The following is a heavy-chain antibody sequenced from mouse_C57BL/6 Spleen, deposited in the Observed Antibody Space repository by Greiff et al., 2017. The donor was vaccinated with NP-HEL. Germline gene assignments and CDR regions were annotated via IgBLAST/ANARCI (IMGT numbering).Heavy chain of an antibody. V-gene: IGHV1-69*01. CDR3: ARRDGSEFDY. D-gene: IGHD1-1*01. Sequence: VQLQQSGAELVMPGASVKLSCKASGYTFTSYWMHWVKQRPGQGLEWIGEIDPSDSYTNYNQKFKGKSTLTVDKSSSTAYMQLSSLTSEDSAVYYCARRDGSEFDYWGQGTTLTVSS. CDR1: GYTFTSYW. CDR2: IDPSDSYT. J-gene: IGHJ2*01.